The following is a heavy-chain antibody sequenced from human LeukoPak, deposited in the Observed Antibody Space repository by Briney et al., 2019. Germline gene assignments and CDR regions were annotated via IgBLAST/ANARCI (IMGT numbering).Heavy chain of an antibody. V-gene: IGHV1-69*05. D-gene: IGHD1-26*01. CDR1: GGTFSSYA. CDR3: ARTRWELTGAFDL. CDR2: IIPIFGTA. J-gene: IGHJ3*01. Sequence: GASVKVSCKASGGTFSSYAISWVRQAPGQGLEWMGRIIPIFGTANYAQKFQGRVTITTDESTSTAYMELSSLRSEDTAVYYCARTRWELTGAFDLWGQGTMVPVSS.